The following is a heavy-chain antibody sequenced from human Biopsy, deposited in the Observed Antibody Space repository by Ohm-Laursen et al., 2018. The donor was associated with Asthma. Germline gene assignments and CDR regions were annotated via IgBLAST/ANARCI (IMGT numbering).Heavy chain of an antibody. D-gene: IGHD3-22*01. V-gene: IGHV4-31*03. Sequence: TLSLTCSVSGDSITSCGFCLNWVPPHPGEGLGWVGYIHPSGTSYFNPSLKSRVSFSRDTSKNQFSLRLSSVTAADTAMYYCARIPRRSGSYFVDYWGQGTLVTVSS. J-gene: IGHJ4*02. CDR1: GDSITSCGFC. CDR3: ARIPRRSGSYFVDY. CDR2: IHPSGTS.